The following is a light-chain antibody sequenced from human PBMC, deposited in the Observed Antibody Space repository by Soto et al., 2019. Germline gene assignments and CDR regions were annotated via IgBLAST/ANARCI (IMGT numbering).Light chain of an antibody. CDR3: EGWDGDLRGFV. J-gene: IGLJ1*01. V-gene: IGLV1-44*01. Sequence: QSVLTQPPSASGTPGQRVSISCSGSSSNIGRDPVNWYQQLPGTAPKLLIYDNNQRPSGVPDRFSGSKSGTSASLAISGLQSEDEADYFCEGWDGDLRGFVFRTGTKVTVL. CDR2: DNN. CDR1: SSNIGRDP.